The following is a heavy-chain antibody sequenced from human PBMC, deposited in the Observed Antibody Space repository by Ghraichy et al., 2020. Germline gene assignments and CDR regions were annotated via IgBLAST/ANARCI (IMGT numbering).Heavy chain of an antibody. CDR2: INSDGSST. J-gene: IGHJ4*02. V-gene: IGHV3-74*01. CDR3: ARGGRSGSFPPDY. Sequence: GSLRLTCAASGITFSSYWMHWVRQAPGKGLVWVSRINSDGSSTNYADSVKGRFTISRDNAKNTLYLQMNSLRAEDTAVYYCARGGRSGSFPPDYWGQGTLVTVSS. D-gene: IGHD1-26*01. CDR1: GITFSSYW.